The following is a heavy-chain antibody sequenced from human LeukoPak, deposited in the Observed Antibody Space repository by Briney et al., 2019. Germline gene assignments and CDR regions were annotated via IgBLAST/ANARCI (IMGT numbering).Heavy chain of an antibody. CDR3: ARMVDSSGFSPCQH. Sequence: SETLSLTCTVSGGSISSSSYYWGWIRQPPGKGLEWVGSIYYSGSTYYNPSLKSRVTISVDTSKNQFSLKVNSVTAADTAVYYCARMVDSSGFSPCQHWGQGTLVTVSS. CDR1: GGSISSSSYY. J-gene: IGHJ1*01. D-gene: IGHD3-22*01. V-gene: IGHV4-39*01. CDR2: IYYSGST.